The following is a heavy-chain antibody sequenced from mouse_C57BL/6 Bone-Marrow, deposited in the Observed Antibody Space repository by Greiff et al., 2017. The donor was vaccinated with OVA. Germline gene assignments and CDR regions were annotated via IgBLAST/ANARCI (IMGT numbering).Heavy chain of an antibody. Sequence: VQLKQSVAELVRPGASVKLSCTASGFNIKNTYIHWVKQRPEQGLEWIGRIDPANGNTKYAPKFQGKATITADTSSNTAYLQLSSLTSEDTAIYYCAFYYYGSSWYYYAMDYWGQGTSVTVSS. CDR2: IDPANGNT. CDR3: AFYYYGSSWYYYAMDY. CDR1: GFNIKNTY. V-gene: IGHV14-3*01. J-gene: IGHJ4*01. D-gene: IGHD1-1*01.